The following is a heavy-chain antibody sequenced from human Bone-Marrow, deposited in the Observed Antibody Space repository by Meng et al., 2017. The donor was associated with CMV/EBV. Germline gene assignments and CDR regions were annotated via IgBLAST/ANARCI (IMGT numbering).Heavy chain of an antibody. Sequence: SETLSLTCTVSGGSISSGGYYWSWIRQHPGKGLEWIGYIYYSGSTYYNPSLKSRVTISVDTSKNQFSLKLSSVTAADTAVYYCARDWGSSWSYGMDVWGQGTTVTVSS. V-gene: IGHV4-31*03. CDR3: ARDWGSSWSYGMDV. CDR1: GGSISSGGYY. CDR2: IYYSGST. D-gene: IGHD6-13*01. J-gene: IGHJ6*02.